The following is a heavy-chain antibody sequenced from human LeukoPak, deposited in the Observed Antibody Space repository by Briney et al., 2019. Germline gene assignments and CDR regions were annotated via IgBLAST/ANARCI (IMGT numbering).Heavy chain of an antibody. CDR3: ARXPSGYDYLPDY. CDR2: IYYSGST. D-gene: IGHD5-12*01. CDR1: GGSISSSSYY. J-gene: IGHJ4*02. V-gene: IGHV4-39*01. Sequence: PSETLSLTCTVSGGSISSSSYYWGWIRQPPGKGLEWIGSIYYSGSTYYNPSLKSRVTISVDTSKNQFSLKLSSVTAADAAVYYXARXPSGYDYLPDYWGQGTLVTVSS.